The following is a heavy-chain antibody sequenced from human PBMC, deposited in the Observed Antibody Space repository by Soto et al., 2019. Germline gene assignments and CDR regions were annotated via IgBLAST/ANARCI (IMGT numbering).Heavy chain of an antibody. V-gene: IGHV1-24*01. CDR2: FDPEDGET. D-gene: IGHD4-4*01. J-gene: IGHJ4*02. CDR1: GYTLTELS. CDR3: ATVYSNYDNYFDY. Sequence: ASVKVSCKVSGYTLTELSMHWVRQAPGKGLEWMGGFDPEDGETIYAQKFQGRVTMTKDTSTDTAYMELSSLRSEDTAVYYCATVYSNYDNYFDYWGQGTLVTVSS.